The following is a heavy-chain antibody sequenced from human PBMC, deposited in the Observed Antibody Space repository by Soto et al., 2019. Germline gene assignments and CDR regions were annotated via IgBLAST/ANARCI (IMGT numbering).Heavy chain of an antibody. V-gene: IGHV3-23*01. Sequence: GGSLRLSCAASGFTFINYAMTWVRQAPGKGLERVSTISGGGSITYYADSLKGRFIISRDNSKNTLYLQINSLRAEDTAVYYCAKTFRGGYSSSWYSFDYWGQGTLVTVSS. CDR2: ISGGGSIT. CDR1: GFTFINYA. CDR3: AKTFRGGYSSSWYSFDY. J-gene: IGHJ4*02. D-gene: IGHD6-13*01.